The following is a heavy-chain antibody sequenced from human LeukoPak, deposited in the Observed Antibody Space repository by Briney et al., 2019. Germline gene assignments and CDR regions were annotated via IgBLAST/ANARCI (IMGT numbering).Heavy chain of an antibody. V-gene: IGHV4-31*03. CDR3: ASFEQTATQRYYFDY. CDR1: GGSISSGGYY. Sequence: SETLSLTCTVSGGSISSGGYYWSWIRQHPGKGLEWIGYIYYSGSTYYNPSLKSRVTISVDTSKNQFSLKLSSVTAPDTAVYYCASFEQTATQRYYFDYWGQGTLVTGSS. CDR2: IYYSGST. D-gene: IGHD2-21*02. J-gene: IGHJ4*02.